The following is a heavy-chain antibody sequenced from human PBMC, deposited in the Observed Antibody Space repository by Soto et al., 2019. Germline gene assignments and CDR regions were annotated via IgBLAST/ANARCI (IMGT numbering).Heavy chain of an antibody. J-gene: IGHJ6*03. Sequence: QVQLQESGPGLVKPSQALSLTCTVSGGSISSGGYYWSWIRQHPGKGLEWIGYIYYSGSTYYNPSLKSRVTISVDTSKNQFSLKLSSVTAADTAVYYCARVPRYCSGGSCYSPTARGYYYYYMDVWGKGTTVTVSS. CDR1: GGSISSGGYY. V-gene: IGHV4-31*03. CDR2: IYYSGST. D-gene: IGHD2-15*01. CDR3: ARVPRYCSGGSCYSPTARGYYYYYMDV.